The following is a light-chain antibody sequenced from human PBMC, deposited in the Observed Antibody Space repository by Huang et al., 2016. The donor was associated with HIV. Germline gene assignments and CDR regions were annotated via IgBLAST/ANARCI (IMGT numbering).Light chain of an antibody. CDR2: AAS. Sequence: IQLTQSPSSLSASVGDRVTITCRASQGISSYLAWYQQKPGKAPKLLIYAASTLQSGVPSRFSGSGSGTDFTLTLRSLQPEDFATYYCQQLNSYPEGFTFGPGTKVDIK. CDR1: QGISSY. V-gene: IGKV1-9*01. J-gene: IGKJ3*01. CDR3: QQLNSYPEGFT.